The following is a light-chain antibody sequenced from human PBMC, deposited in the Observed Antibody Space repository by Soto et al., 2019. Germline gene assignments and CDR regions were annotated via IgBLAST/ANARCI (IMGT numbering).Light chain of an antibody. CDR1: QSVSSN. V-gene: IGKV3-15*01. CDR3: QQYNNWPRT. Sequence: IVMTQSPATLSVSPGERATLSCRAGQSVSSNLAWYQQKPGQAPRLLIYGASTRATGIPARFSGSGSGTEFTLTISSLQSQDFAVYYCQQYNNWPRTFGQGPKVEIK. CDR2: GAS. J-gene: IGKJ1*01.